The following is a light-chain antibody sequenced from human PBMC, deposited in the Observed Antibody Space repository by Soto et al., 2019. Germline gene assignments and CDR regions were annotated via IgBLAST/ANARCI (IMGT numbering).Light chain of an antibody. CDR1: QSVSSSY. CDR2: GAS. Sequence: EIVLTQSPGTLSLSPGERATLSCRARQSVSSSYLAWYQQKPGQAPRLLIYGASSGATGIPDRFSGSGSGIDFTLTISRLEPEDFAVYYCQQYGSGYTFGQGTKLEI. J-gene: IGKJ2*01. CDR3: QQYGSGYT. V-gene: IGKV3-20*01.